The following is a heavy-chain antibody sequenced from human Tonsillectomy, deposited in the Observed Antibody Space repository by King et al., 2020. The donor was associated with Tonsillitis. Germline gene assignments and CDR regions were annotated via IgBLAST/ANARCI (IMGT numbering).Heavy chain of an antibody. CDR2: ITSTTNSI. V-gene: IGHV3-48*01. CDR1: GFTFSRYS. D-gene: IGHD3-3*01. Sequence: VQLVESGGGLVQPGGSLRLSFAASGFTFSRYSMNWVRQAPGKGLEWISYITSTTNSIYYADSVRGRFTISRDNAKNSRYLQMNSLRAEDTAVYFCARGEQYFDFWSGYNYFDAWGQGTLVTVSS. J-gene: IGHJ4*02. CDR3: ARGEQYFDFWSGYNYFDA.